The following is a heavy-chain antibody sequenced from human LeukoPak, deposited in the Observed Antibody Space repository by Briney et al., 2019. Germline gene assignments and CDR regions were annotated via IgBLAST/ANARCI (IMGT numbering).Heavy chain of an antibody. CDR1: GGTFSSYA. Sequence: ASVKVSCKASGGTFSSYAISWVRQAPGQGLEWMGWINTNTGNPTYAQGFTGRFVFSLDTSVSTAYLQISSLKAEDTAVYYCARDLGPDYYDSSAKGYFQHWGQGTLVTVSS. J-gene: IGHJ1*01. D-gene: IGHD3-22*01. CDR2: INTNTGNP. CDR3: ARDLGPDYYDSSAKGYFQH. V-gene: IGHV7-4-1*02.